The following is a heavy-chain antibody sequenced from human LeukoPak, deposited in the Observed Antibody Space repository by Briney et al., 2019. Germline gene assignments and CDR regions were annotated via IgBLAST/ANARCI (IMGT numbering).Heavy chain of an antibody. Sequence: ASVKVSCKASGYTFTGYYMHWVRQAPGQGLEWMGWINPNSGGTNYAQKFQGRVTMTRDTSISTAYMELSRLRSDDTAVYYCARGGYSGYVSRSWDPTSYYYYMDVWGKGTTATISS. J-gene: IGHJ6*03. CDR1: GYTFTGYY. D-gene: IGHD5-12*01. V-gene: IGHV1-2*02. CDR3: ARGGYSGYVSRSWDPTSYYYYMDV. CDR2: INPNSGGT.